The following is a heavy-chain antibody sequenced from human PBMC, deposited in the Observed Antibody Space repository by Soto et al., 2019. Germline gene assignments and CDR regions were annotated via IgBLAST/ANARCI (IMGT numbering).Heavy chain of an antibody. D-gene: IGHD3-3*01. CDR1: GGSFKSGSYS. CDR3: ARDFAYFDS. V-gene: IGHV4-61*01. Sequence: QVQLQESGPGLVKPSETLSLTCTVSGGSFKSGSYSWSWIRQPPGKGLEWIGYVYHTGRTSYTPSLKSRVSISTDTSKNQFSLNLDSVTAADTAVYFCARDFAYFDSWGQGTLVTVSS. J-gene: IGHJ4*02. CDR2: VYHTGRT.